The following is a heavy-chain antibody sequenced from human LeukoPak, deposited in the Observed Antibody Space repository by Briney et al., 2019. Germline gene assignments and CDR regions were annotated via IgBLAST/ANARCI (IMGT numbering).Heavy chain of an antibody. CDR3: ARDPNMVRGVIMDDY. V-gene: IGHV1-2*02. Sequence: GASVKVSCKASGYTFTGYYMHWVRQAPGQGLEWMGWINPNSGGTNYAQKFQGRVTMTRDTSISTAHMELSRLRSDDTAVYYCARDPNMVRGVIMDDYWGQGTLVTVSS. CDR1: GYTFTGYY. J-gene: IGHJ4*02. CDR2: INPNSGGT. D-gene: IGHD3-10*01.